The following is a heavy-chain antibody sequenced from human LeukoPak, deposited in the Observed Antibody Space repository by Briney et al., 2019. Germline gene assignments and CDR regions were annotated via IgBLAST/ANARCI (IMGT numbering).Heavy chain of an antibody. V-gene: IGHV4-38-2*01. Sequence: PSETLSLTCAVSGYSISSGSYWGWIRQPPGKGLECIGTISHSGTTYYKPSFESRVTISVDTSKNQFSLKLTSVTAADTAMYYCARHRDRYGPVDYWGQGTLVTVSS. CDR1: GYSISSGSY. J-gene: IGHJ4*02. CDR3: ARHRDRYGPVDY. D-gene: IGHD5-18*01. CDR2: ISHSGTT.